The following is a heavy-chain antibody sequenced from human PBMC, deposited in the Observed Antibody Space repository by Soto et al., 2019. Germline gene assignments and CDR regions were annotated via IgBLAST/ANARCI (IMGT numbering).Heavy chain of an antibody. Sequence: QVQLVESGGGVVQPGRSLRLSCAASGFTFSSYGMHWVRQAPGKGLEWVAVISYDGSNKYYADSVKGRFTISRDNSKNTLYLQMNSLRAEDTAVYYCAQALPPYQLLFDYLGQGTLVTVSS. CDR2: ISYDGSNK. J-gene: IGHJ4*02. V-gene: IGHV3-30*18. CDR3: AQALPPYQLLFDY. CDR1: GFTFSSYG. D-gene: IGHD2-2*01.